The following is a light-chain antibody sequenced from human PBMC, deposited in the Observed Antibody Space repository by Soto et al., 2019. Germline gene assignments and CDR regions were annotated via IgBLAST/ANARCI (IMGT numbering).Light chain of an antibody. V-gene: IGKV1-5*01. CDR2: HAS. Sequence: DIQMTQSPSTLSASVGDRVTITCRASQSVSNWLAWYQQKPGKAPNLLIYHASSLESGVPSRFSGSGSGTEFTLTISSLQPDDFATYFCQQYNTYPRTFGQGTKVEI. J-gene: IGKJ1*01. CDR1: QSVSNW. CDR3: QQYNTYPRT.